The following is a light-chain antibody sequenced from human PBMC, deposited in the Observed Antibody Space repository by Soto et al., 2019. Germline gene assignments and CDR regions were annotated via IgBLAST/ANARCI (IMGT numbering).Light chain of an antibody. V-gene: IGLV2-14*01. Sequence: QSALTQPASVSGSPGQSITISCTGTSSDIGGYNYVSWHQQHPGRAPKVMIYDVSYRPSGVSNRFSGSKSGNTASLTISGLQAEDEADYYCISYTSSSTRVVFGGGTKLTVL. CDR3: ISYTSSSTRVV. J-gene: IGLJ2*01. CDR2: DVS. CDR1: SSDIGGYNY.